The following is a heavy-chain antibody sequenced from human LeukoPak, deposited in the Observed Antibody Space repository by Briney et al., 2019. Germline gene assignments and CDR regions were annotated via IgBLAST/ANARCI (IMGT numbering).Heavy chain of an antibody. Sequence: GGSLRLSCAASGFTFSSYAMSWVRQAPGKGLEWVSDADSVKGRFTISRDNSKHTLYLQMNSLRAEDTAVYYCAKASGSYPYYFVYWGQGTLVTVSS. CDR1: GFTFSSYA. D-gene: IGHD1-26*01. V-gene: IGHV3-23*01. J-gene: IGHJ4*02. CDR3: AKASGSYPYYFVY.